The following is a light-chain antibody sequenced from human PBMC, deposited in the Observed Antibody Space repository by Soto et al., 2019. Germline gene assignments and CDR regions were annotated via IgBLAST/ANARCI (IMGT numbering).Light chain of an antibody. CDR1: QSVSGN. CDR2: GAS. Sequence: EIVMTQSPATLSVSPGERATLSCRASQSVSGNLAWYQQKPGQAPRLLIDGASTRATGIPARFSGSGSGTEFTLAISSLQSEDFAVYYCQRYNNWPPTFGQGTKVEIK. J-gene: IGKJ1*01. CDR3: QRYNNWPPT. V-gene: IGKV3D-15*01.